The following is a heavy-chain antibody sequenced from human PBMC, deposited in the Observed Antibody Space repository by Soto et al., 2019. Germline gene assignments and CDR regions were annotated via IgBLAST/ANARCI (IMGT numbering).Heavy chain of an antibody. CDR1: GASISSGNY. CDR3: ARARWYDAFNV. V-gene: IGHV4-38-2*02. D-gene: IGHD2-15*01. J-gene: IGHJ3*01. Sequence: SETLSLTCTVSGASISSGNYWGWIRKHPGKGLEWIGSVYHGGNTYYNPSLKSRVSISIDLSKNQFSLKLTSVTAADTAAYYCARARWYDAFNVWGQGTVVTVSS. CDR2: VYHGGNT.